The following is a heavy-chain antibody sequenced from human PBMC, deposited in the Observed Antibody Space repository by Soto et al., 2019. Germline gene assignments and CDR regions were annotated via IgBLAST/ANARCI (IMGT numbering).Heavy chain of an antibody. V-gene: IGHV1-3*01. Sequence: QVQLVQSGAEVKKPGASVKVSCKASGYTFTSYAMHWVRQAPGQRLEWMGWINAGNGNTKYSQKFQGRVTITRDTSASTAYMELSSLRSEDTAVYYCARDLAVVRGYSYGEYFQHWGQGTLVTVSS. CDR3: ARDLAVVRGYSYGEYFQH. J-gene: IGHJ1*01. D-gene: IGHD5-18*01. CDR2: INAGNGNT. CDR1: GYTFTSYA.